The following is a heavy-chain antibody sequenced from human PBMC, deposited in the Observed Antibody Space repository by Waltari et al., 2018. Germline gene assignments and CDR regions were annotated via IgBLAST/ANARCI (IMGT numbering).Heavy chain of an antibody. D-gene: IGHD6-6*01. CDR2: IYYSGST. V-gene: IGHV4-39*01. CDR3: ARQRSSSSVYYYYYYGMDV. CDR1: GGSISSSSYY. J-gene: IGHJ6*02. Sequence: QLQLQESGPGLVKPSETLSLTCTVSGGSISSSSYYWGWIRQPPGKGVEWIGSIYYSGSTYYNPSLKSRVTISVDTSKNQFSLKLSSVTAADTAVYYCARQRSSSSVYYYYYYGMDVWGQGTTVTVSS.